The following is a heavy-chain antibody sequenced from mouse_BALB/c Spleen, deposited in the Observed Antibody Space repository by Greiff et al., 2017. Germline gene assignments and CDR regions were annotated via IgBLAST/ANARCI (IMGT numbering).Heavy chain of an antibody. V-gene: IGHV14-3*02. CDR2: IDPANGNT. Sequence: EVQLVESGAELVKPGASVKLSCTASGFNIKDTYMHWVKQRPEQGLEWIGRIDPANGNTKYDPKFQGKATITADTSSNTAYLQLSSLTSEDTAVYYCARGNYVSWFAYWGQGTLVTVSA. D-gene: IGHD2-1*01. CDR1: GFNIKDTY. J-gene: IGHJ3*01. CDR3: ARGNYVSWFAY.